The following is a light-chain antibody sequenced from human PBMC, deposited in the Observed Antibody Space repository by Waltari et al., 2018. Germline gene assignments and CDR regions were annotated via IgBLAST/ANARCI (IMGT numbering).Light chain of an antibody. J-gene: IGKJ3*01. CDR2: GAS. Sequence: EIVLTQSPGTLSLSPGERATLSCRPSQYVSSSYLAWYQQKPGQAPRPRIYGASFRAAGIPERFSGSGSGTDFTLTISRLEPEDFAVFYCLQYGSPPFTFGPGTKVEIK. CDR3: LQYGSPPFT. CDR1: QYVSSSY. V-gene: IGKV3-20*01.